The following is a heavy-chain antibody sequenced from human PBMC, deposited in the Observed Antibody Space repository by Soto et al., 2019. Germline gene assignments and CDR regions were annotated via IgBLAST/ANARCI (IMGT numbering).Heavy chain of an antibody. CDR2: ISYDGSNK. CDR3: AKTPGHYYYYGMDV. CDR1: GFTFSNAW. Sequence: PGGSLRLSCAASGFTFSNAWMNWVRQAPGKGLEWVAVISYDGSNKYYADSVKGRFTISRDNSKNTLYLQMNSLRAEDTAVYYCAKTPGHYYYYGMDVWGQGTTVTVS. J-gene: IGHJ6*02. V-gene: IGHV3-30*18.